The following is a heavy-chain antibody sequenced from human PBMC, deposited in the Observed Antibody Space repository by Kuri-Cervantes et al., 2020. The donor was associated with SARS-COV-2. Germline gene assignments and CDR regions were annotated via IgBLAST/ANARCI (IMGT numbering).Heavy chain of an antibody. CDR2: IYYSGST. CDR1: GGSISSSSYS. J-gene: IGHJ4*02. Sequence: GSLRLTCIVSGGSISSSSYSWGWIRQPPGKGLEWIGSIYYSGSTYYNPSRKSRVSIYVDTSKNQFSLKLNSVTAADTAVYYCARSSGVVTVVVTLNAYFDYWGQGTLVTVSS. CDR3: ARSSGVVTVVVTLNAYFDY. D-gene: IGHD3-22*01. V-gene: IGHV4-39*01.